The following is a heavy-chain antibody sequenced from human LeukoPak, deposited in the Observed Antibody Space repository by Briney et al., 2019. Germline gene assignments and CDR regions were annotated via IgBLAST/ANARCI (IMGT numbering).Heavy chain of an antibody. Sequence: PGGSLRLSCAASGFXFSSYSINWVRQAPGKGLEWVSFISSSSSYIYYADSVKGRFTISRDNAENSLYLQMNSLRAEDTAVYYCARVPSKYGDYVEFYFDYWGQGTLVTVSS. V-gene: IGHV3-21*01. J-gene: IGHJ4*02. CDR2: ISSSSSYI. D-gene: IGHD4-17*01. CDR3: ARVPSKYGDYVEFYFDY. CDR1: GFXFSSYS.